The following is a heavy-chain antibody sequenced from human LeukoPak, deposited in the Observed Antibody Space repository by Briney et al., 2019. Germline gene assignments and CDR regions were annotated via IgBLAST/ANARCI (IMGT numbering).Heavy chain of an antibody. Sequence: GGSLRRSCAASGFRFHNYGMLWVRQAPGKGLEWVTFIRYDGSKKYYADSVKGRFTISRDNSKNTLYLQMNSLRAEDTGIYYCVKDNPLDYWGQGILVIVSS. J-gene: IGHJ4*02. CDR1: GFRFHNYG. CDR3: VKDNPLDY. V-gene: IGHV3-30*02. CDR2: IRYDGSKK. D-gene: IGHD1-14*01.